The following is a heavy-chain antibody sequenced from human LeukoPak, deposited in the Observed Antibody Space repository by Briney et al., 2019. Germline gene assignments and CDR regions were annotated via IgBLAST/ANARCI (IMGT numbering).Heavy chain of an antibody. V-gene: IGHV4-59*08. Sequence: PSETLSLTCTVSGGSISKYYWSWIRQPPGRGLEWIGHIYYSGSTNYSPSLKSRVTISVDSSKNQFSLKLTSVTAADTAMYYCARHFASFDSWGQGTLVAVSS. CDR1: GGSISKYY. CDR2: IYYSGST. CDR3: ARHFASFDS. J-gene: IGHJ4*02.